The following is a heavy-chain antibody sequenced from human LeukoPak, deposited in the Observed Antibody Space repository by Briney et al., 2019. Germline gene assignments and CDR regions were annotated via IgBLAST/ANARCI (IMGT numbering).Heavy chain of an antibody. V-gene: IGHV3-7*01. CDR1: GFTFSSYW. J-gene: IGHJ6*03. Sequence: GGSLRLSCAASGFTFSSYWMSWVRQAPGKGLEWVANIKQDGSEKYYVDSVKGRFTISRDNARNSLYLQMNSLRAEDTAVYYCAKVRLGYCSGGSCSRGGTSMDVWGRGTTVTISS. D-gene: IGHD2-15*01. CDR3: AKVRLGYCSGGSCSRGGTSMDV. CDR2: IKQDGSEK.